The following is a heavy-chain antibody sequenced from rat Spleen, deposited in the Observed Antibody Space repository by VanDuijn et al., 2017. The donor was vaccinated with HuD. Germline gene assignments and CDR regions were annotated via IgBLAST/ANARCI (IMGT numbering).Heavy chain of an antibody. V-gene: IGHV5-20*01. CDR1: GFTFSDYY. D-gene: IGHD1-8*01. CDR2: ISSDGGST. Sequence: EVQLVESGGGLVQPGRSLKLSCAASGFTFSDYYMAWVRQAPTKGLEWVASISSDGGSTYYRDSVKGRFTISRDNAKSSLYLQMDSLRSEDTATYYCTTSTVAMDAWGQGASVTVSS. CDR3: TTSTVAMDA. J-gene: IGHJ4*01.